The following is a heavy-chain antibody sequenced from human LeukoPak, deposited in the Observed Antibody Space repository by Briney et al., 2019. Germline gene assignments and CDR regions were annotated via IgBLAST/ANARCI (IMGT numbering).Heavy chain of an antibody. CDR3: ARGAHWLVLYYFDY. V-gene: IGHV3-11*04. CDR2: ISTSDNTK. Sequence: PGGSLRLSCAVSGFTFRDYYMTWIRQAPGKGLEWVSYISTSDNTKSYADSVKGRFTISRDNSKNTLYLQMGSLRAEDMAVYYCARGAHWLVLYYFDYWGQGTLVTVSS. CDR1: GFTFRDYY. J-gene: IGHJ4*02. D-gene: IGHD6-19*01.